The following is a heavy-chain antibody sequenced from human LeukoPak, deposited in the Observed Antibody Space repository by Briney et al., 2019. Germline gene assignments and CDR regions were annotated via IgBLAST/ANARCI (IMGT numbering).Heavy chain of an antibody. J-gene: IGHJ4*02. D-gene: IGHD1-26*01. CDR1: GYTLTELS. V-gene: IGHV1-24*01. Sequence: ASVKVSCKVSGYTLTELSMHWVRQAPGKGLEWMGGFDPEDGETIYAQKFQGRVTMTEDASTDAAYMELSSLRSEDTAVYYCARDKDSGGATGSILDYWGQGTLVTVCS. CDR2: FDPEDGET. CDR3: ARDKDSGGATGSILDY.